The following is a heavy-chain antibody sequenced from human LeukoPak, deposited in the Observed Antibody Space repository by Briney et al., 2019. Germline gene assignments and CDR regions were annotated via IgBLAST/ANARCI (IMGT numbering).Heavy chain of an antibody. D-gene: IGHD6-19*01. CDR2: INSDGSST. V-gene: IGHV3-74*01. CDR1: GFTFSSYW. Sequence: GGSLRLSCAASGFTFSSYWMHWVRQAPGKGLVWVSRINSDGSSTSYADSVKGRFTISRDNAKNSLYLQMNSLRAEDTALYYCAKIKGSRWLVRDDDAFDIWGQGTMVTVSS. J-gene: IGHJ3*02. CDR3: AKIKGSRWLVRDDDAFDI.